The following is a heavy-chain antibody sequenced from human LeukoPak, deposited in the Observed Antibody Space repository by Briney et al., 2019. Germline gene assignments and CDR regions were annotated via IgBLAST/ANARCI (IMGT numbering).Heavy chain of an antibody. CDR2: ISGSGGGT. Sequence: GGSLRLSCAVSGITLSNYGMTWVRQAPGKGLEWVAGISGSGGGTNYADSVKGRFTISRDNPKNPLYLQMNSLRAEDTALYFCARRGVVIRVILVGFHKEAYYFDSWGQGALVTVSS. V-gene: IGHV3-23*01. D-gene: IGHD3-22*01. J-gene: IGHJ4*02. CDR3: ARRGVVIRVILVGFHKEAYYFDS. CDR1: GITLSNYG.